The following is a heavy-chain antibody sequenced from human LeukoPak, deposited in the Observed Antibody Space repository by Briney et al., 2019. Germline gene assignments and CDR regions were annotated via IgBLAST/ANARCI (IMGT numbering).Heavy chain of an antibody. CDR1: GGTFSSYA. Sequence: SVKVSCKASGGTFSSYAISWVRQAPGQGLEWMGGIIPIFGTANYAQKSQGRVTITADKSTSTAYMELSSLRSEDTAVYYCARDMAWAYYYGSGSAYWGQGTLVSVSS. V-gene: IGHV1-69*06. J-gene: IGHJ4*02. D-gene: IGHD3-10*01. CDR3: ARDMAWAYYYGSGSAY. CDR2: IIPIFGTA.